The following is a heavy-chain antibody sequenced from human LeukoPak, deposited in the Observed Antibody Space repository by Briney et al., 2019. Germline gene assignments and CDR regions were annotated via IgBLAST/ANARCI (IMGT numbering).Heavy chain of an antibody. CDR1: GFSFITYN. Sequence: PGGSLRLSCAASGFSFITYNMNWVRQAPGKGLEWVSSISSTGSYIYYADSVKGRFTISRDNAKNSLYLQMNSLRAEDTAVYYCARVTGYRIEDYFDYWGQGTLVTVSS. CDR3: ARVTGYRIEDYFDY. V-gene: IGHV3-21*04. J-gene: IGHJ4*02. D-gene: IGHD6-13*01. CDR2: ISSTGSYI.